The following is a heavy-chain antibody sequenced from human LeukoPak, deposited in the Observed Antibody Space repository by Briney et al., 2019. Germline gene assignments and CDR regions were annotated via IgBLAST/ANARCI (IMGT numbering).Heavy chain of an antibody. J-gene: IGHJ4*02. D-gene: IGHD3-22*01. Sequence: ASVKVSCKASGYTFTSYGISWVRQAPGQELEWMGWISPYNGNTDHAQKFQGRVTMTTDTFTNTAYMDLRSLRSDDTAVYYCARKLYDSSRYGQTYYFDNWGQGTLVTVSS. CDR1: GYTFTSYG. CDR3: ARKLYDSSRYGQTYYFDN. V-gene: IGHV1-18*01. CDR2: ISPYNGNT.